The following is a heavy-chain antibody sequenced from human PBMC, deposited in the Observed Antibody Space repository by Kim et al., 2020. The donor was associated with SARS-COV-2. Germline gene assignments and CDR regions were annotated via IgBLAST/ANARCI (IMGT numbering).Heavy chain of an antibody. D-gene: IGHD3-10*01. CDR3: TRVEGILWFGEQDY. V-gene: IGHV3-49*04. CDR2: IRSKAYGGTT. Sequence: GGSLRLSCTASGFTFGDYAMSWVRQAPGKGLEWVGFIRSKAYGGTTEYAASVKGRFTISRDDSKSIAYLQMNSLKTEDTAVYYCTRVEGILWFGEQDYWGQGTLVTVSS. CDR1: GFTFGDYA. J-gene: IGHJ4*02.